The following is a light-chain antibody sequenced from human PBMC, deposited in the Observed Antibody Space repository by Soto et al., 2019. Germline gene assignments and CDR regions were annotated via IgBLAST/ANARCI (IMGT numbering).Light chain of an antibody. CDR3: QKYSSVIT. V-gene: IGKV1-27*01. J-gene: IGKJ5*01. Sequence: DIQMTQSPASLSASVGDRVTITCRASQGISNYLAWYQQKPGKVPKLLIYAASTLQSGVPSRFSGSGSGTDFTLTITSLQPEDVATYYRQKYSSVITFGQGTRLEIK. CDR1: QGISNY. CDR2: AAS.